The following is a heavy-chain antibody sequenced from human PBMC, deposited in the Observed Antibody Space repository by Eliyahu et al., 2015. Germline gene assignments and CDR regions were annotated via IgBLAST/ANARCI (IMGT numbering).Heavy chain of an antibody. V-gene: IGHV4-39*01. J-gene: IGHJ4*02. Sequence: QVHLQESGPGLVKPSETLSLTCTVSGGSISSSGYYWAWXRQPPGKGLEWIGSIYHSGNTYDNPSLKSRVTMSVDTSRNHFSLKLSSVTAADTAVYYCTRHQEYSCSAGSCHSFDSWGQGTLVTVSS. CDR1: GGSISSSGYY. CDR3: TRHQEYSCSAGSCHSFDS. CDR2: IYHSGNT. D-gene: IGHD2-15*01.